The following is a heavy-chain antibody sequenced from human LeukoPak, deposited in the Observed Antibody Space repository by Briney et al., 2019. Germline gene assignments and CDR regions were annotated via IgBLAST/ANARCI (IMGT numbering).Heavy chain of an antibody. V-gene: IGHV3-7*01. J-gene: IGHJ4*02. CDR1: GFTFSSYW. D-gene: IGHD6-6*01. Sequence: GGSLRLSCAASGFTFSSYWMSWVRQAPGKGLEWVANTKQDGSEKYYVDSVKGRFTISRDNAKTSLNLQMNSLRAEDTAVYYCARSRDSTSPNIFDYWGQGTLVTVSS. CDR3: ARSRDSTSPNIFDY. CDR2: TKQDGSEK.